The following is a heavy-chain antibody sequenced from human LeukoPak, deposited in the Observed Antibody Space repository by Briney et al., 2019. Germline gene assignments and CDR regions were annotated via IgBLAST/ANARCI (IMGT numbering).Heavy chain of an antibody. V-gene: IGHV3-23*01. Sequence: GGSLRLSCAASGFTFSSYAMSWVRQAPGKGLEWVSAISGSGGSTYYADSVKGRFTISRDNSKNTLYLQMNSLRAEDTAVYSCAKLGVYYYDSSGYFFWGQGTMVTVSP. J-gene: IGHJ3*01. CDR1: GFTFSSYA. CDR2: ISGSGGST. D-gene: IGHD3-22*01. CDR3: AKLGVYYYDSSGYFF.